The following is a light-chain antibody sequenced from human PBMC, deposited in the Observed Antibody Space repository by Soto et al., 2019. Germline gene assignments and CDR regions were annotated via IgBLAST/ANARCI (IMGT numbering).Light chain of an antibody. V-gene: IGLV2-14*01. J-gene: IGLJ1*01. CDR1: SSDVGAYNS. CDR2: DVS. Sequence: QSALTQPASVSGSPGQSITISCTGTSSDVGAYNSVSWYQQHPGKAPKLIIYDVSTRPSGISDRFSGSKSGNTASLTLSGLQAEDESDYYCSSSTTSVTYVFGTGTKVTVL. CDR3: SSSTTSVTYV.